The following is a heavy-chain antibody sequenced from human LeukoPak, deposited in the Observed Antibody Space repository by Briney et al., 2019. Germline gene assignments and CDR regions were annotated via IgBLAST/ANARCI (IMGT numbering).Heavy chain of an antibody. V-gene: IGHV4-39*01. CDR2: IYYSGST. J-gene: IGHJ4*02. CDR3: ASRLPRPY. D-gene: IGHD5-12*01. CDR1: GGSISSSSYY. Sequence: SETLSLTCTVSGGSISSSSYYWGWIRQPPGKGLEWIGSIYYSGSTYYNPSLKSRVTISVDTSKNQFSLKLSSVTAADTAVYYCASRLPRPYWGQGTLVTVSS.